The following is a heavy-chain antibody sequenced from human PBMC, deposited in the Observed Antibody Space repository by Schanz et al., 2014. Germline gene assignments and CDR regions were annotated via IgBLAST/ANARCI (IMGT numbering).Heavy chain of an antibody. CDR3: AKDLAAVGVFDY. Sequence: EVQLVESGGGMVQPGGSLRLSCAASGFTFSDHYMDWVRQAPGKGLEWVSALTGSGTTTYYADSVKGRFTISRDNSKNTLDLQMNSLRAEDTAIYYCAKDLAAVGVFDYWGQGTLVTVSS. D-gene: IGHD6-13*01. CDR2: LTGSGTTT. J-gene: IGHJ4*02. CDR1: GFTFSDHY. V-gene: IGHV3-23*04.